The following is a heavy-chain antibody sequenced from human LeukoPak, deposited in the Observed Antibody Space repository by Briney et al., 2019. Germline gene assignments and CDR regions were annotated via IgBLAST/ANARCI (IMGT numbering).Heavy chain of an antibody. Sequence: GGSLSLSCTASGFTFSSYSMTWVRQAPGKGLEWVSSISTSSSYIYYADSVKGRFTISRDNARNSLYLQMNTLRAEDTAVYYCARAGSGWYSDYWGQGTLVTVSS. V-gene: IGHV3-21*01. J-gene: IGHJ4*02. D-gene: IGHD6-19*01. CDR3: ARAGSGWYSDY. CDR1: GFTFSSYS. CDR2: ISTSSSYI.